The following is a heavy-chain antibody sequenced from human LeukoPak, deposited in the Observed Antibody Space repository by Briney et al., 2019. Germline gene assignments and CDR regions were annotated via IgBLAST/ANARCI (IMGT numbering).Heavy chain of an antibody. CDR2: SQYGGGT. V-gene: IGHV4-39*01. D-gene: IGHD2-2*01. CDR3: ARYQIGSTIDQ. CDR1: GVSISSPIYY. Sequence: SETLSLTCTVSGVSISSPIYYWGWVRQPPGKGLEWIASSQYGGGTYYNPSLKSRVTISLDTSNNQVSLRLTSVAAADTAIFYCARYQIGSTIDQWGRGTLVTVSS. J-gene: IGHJ4*02.